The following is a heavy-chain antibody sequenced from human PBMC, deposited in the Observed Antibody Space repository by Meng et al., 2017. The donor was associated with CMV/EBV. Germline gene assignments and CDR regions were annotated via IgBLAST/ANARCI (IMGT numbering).Heavy chain of an antibody. CDR3: ARVVGDVVVPAATQYYFDY. J-gene: IGHJ4*02. D-gene: IGHD2-2*01. V-gene: IGHV4-59*01. Sequence: SETLSLTCTVSGCSISSYYWSWIRQPPGKGLEWIGYIYYSGSTNYNPSLKSLVTISVDTSKNKFSLQLSSVTAADTAVYYCARVVGDVVVPAATQYYFDYWGQGTLVTVSS. CDR2: IYYSGST. CDR1: GCSISSYY.